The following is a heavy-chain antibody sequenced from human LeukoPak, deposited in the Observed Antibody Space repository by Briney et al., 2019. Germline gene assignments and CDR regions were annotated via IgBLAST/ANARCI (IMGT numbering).Heavy chain of an antibody. CDR2: ISYDGSNK. V-gene: IGHV3-30*04. Sequence: PGGSLRLSCAASGFTFSSYAMHWVRQAPGKGLEWVAVISYDGSNKYYADSVKGRFTISRDNSKNTLYLQMNSLRAEDTAVYYCAKARTNYYYYYGMDVWGKGTTVTVSS. CDR1: GFTFSSYA. J-gene: IGHJ6*04. CDR3: AKARTNYYYYYGMDV.